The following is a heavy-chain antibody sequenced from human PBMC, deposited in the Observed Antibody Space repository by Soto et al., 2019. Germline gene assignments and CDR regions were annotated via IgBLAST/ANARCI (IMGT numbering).Heavy chain of an antibody. CDR1: GGSISSYY. D-gene: IGHD3-22*01. CDR2: IYYSGST. V-gene: IGHV4-59*01. CDR3: ARGNTYYYDSSGYYFSY. J-gene: IGHJ4*02. Sequence: SETLSLTCTVSGGSISSYYWSWTRQPPGKGLEWIGYIYYSGSTNYNPSLKSRVTISVDTSKNQFSLKLSSVTAADTAVHYCARGNTYYYDSSGYYFSYWGQGTLVTVSS.